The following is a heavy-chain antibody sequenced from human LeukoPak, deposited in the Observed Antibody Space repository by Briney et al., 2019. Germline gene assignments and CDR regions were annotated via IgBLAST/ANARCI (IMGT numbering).Heavy chain of an antibody. V-gene: IGHV4-59*01. CDR1: GGSISSYY. CDR3: ARGGPADYGDANYYYYYMDV. J-gene: IGHJ6*03. Sequence: SETLSLTCTVSGGSISSYYWSWIRQPPGKGLEWIGYIYHSGSTNYNPSLKSRVTISVDTSKNQFSLKLSSVTAADTAVYYCARGGPADYGDANYYYYYMDVWGKGTTVTVSS. D-gene: IGHD4-17*01. CDR2: IYHSGST.